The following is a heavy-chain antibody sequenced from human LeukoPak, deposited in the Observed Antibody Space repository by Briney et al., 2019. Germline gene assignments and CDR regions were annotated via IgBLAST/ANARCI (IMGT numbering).Heavy chain of an antibody. D-gene: IGHD3-9*01. CDR1: GGSISVYY. CDR3: ARVEILTGYPHFDD. CDR2: IYFSGST. J-gene: IGHJ4*02. V-gene: IGHV4-59*01. Sequence: SETLCLTCTVSGGSISVYYWSWIRQPPGKGLEWIGYIYFSGSTTYNPSLKSRVTTSVDTSKTQFCLKLSSVTAADTAVYYCARVEILTGYPHFDDWGQGTLVTVSS.